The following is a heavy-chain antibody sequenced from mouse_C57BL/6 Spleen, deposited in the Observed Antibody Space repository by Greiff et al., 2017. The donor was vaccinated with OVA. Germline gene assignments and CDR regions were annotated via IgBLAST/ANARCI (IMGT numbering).Heavy chain of an antibody. Sequence: QVQLQQPGAELVKPGASVKMSCKASGYTFTSYWITWVKQRPGQGLEWIGDIYPGSGSTNYNEKFKSKATLTVDTSSSTAYMQLSSLTSEDSAVYYCARKGIRGDLIAYWGQGTLVTVSA. CDR1: GYTFTSYW. D-gene: IGHD5-2*01. CDR2: IYPGSGST. J-gene: IGHJ3*01. V-gene: IGHV1-55*01. CDR3: ARKGIRGDLIAY.